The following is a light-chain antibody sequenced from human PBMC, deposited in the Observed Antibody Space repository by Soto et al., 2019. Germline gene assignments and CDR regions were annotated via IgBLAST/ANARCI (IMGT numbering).Light chain of an antibody. J-gene: IGLJ1*01. CDR2: SND. CDR1: SSNIGGNS. V-gene: IGLV1-44*01. Sequence: QSVLIQPPSVSGPAGQRVTISCSGSSSNIGGNSVNWFQQLPGTAPKLVIYSNDQRPSGVPARFSASKSGTSASLAISGLHSDDEAEYYCATWDDSLNEYVFATGTKVTVL. CDR3: ATWDDSLNEYV.